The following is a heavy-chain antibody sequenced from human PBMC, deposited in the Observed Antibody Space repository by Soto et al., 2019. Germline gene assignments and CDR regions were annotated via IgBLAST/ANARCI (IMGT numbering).Heavy chain of an antibody. CDR2: ISYDGSNK. D-gene: IGHD5-12*01. CDR3: AKALSWFGEVEMATIDAFDI. J-gene: IGHJ3*02. V-gene: IGHV3-30*18. CDR1: GFTFSSYG. Sequence: GGSLRLSCAASGFTFSSYGMHWVRQAPGKGLEWVAVISYDGSNKYYADSVNGRFTISRDNSKNTLYLQMNSLRAEDTAVYYCAKALSWFGEVEMATIDAFDIWGQGTMVTVSS.